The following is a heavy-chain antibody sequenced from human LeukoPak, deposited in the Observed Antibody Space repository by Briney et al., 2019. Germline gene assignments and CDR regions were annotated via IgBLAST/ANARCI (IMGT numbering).Heavy chain of an antibody. CDR3: AREVGDTAMGTYYYYGMDV. CDR2: ISAYNGNT. Sequence: ASVKVSCKASGYTFTSYGISWVRQAPGQGLEWMGWISAYNGNTNCAQKLQGRVTMTTDTSTSTAYMELRSLRSDDTAVYYCAREVGDTAMGTYYYYGMDVWGQGTTVTVSS. D-gene: IGHD5-18*01. CDR1: GYTFTSYG. V-gene: IGHV1-18*01. J-gene: IGHJ6*02.